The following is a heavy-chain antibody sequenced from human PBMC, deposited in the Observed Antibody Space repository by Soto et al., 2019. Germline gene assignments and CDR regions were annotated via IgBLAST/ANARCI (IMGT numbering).Heavy chain of an antibody. Sequence: GGSRRPSFSGPDIVFIGCSQSWGRQEPGKGLEWVSAISGSGGSTYYADSVKGRFTISRDNSKNTLYLQMNSLRAEDTAVYYCAKGPSRSEGYWGQGTLVTVYS. V-gene: IGHV3-23*01. CDR2: ISGSGGST. CDR1: DIVFIGCS. D-gene: IGHD3-16*01. CDR3: AKGPSRSEGY. J-gene: IGHJ4*02.